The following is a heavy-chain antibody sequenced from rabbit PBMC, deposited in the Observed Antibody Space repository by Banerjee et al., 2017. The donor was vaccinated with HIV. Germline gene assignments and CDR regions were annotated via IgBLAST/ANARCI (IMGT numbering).Heavy chain of an antibody. Sequence: QEQLEESGGDLVKPGASLTLTCTASGFSFSSGYDMCWVRQAPGKGLEWIACIYSGDGNTYYASWAKGRFTISKTSSTTVTLQMTSLTAADTATYFCARETAAYAGGTYTTGGNLWGPGTLVTVS. J-gene: IGHJ4*01. V-gene: IGHV1S45*01. CDR1: GFSFSSGYD. CDR3: ARETAAYAGGTYTTGGNL. CDR2: IYSGDGNT. D-gene: IGHD8-1*01.